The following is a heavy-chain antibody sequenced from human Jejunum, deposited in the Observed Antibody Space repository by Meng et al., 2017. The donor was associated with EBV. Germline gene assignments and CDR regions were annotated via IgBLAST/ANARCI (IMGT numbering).Heavy chain of an antibody. J-gene: IGHJ4*02. D-gene: IGHD2/OR15-2a*01. Sequence: VVVGSEVNKPRASVKLSCNASGYMFISYAKHWVRQAPGQRLEWMGWINIGNGNTKYSQKFHGRLTISRDTSANTAYLELSSLTSEDTAIYYCATGDDYGNSNFDYWGQGTLVTVSS. V-gene: IGHV1-3*04. CDR1: GYMFISYA. CDR2: INIGNGNT. CDR3: ATGDDYGNSNFDY.